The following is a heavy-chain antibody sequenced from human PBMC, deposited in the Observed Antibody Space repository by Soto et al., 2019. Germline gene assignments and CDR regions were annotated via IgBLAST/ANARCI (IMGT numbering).Heavy chain of an antibody. Sequence: GGSLRLSCAASGFTFSSYAMSWVRQAPGKGLEWVSAISGSGGSTYYADSVKGRFTISRDNSKNTLYLQMNSLRAEDTAVYYCAKSCGSDCYSYYYYYGMDVWGQGTTVTVSS. D-gene: IGHD2-21*02. CDR1: GFTFSSYA. V-gene: IGHV3-23*01. CDR3: AKSCGSDCYSYYYYYGMDV. J-gene: IGHJ6*02. CDR2: ISGSGGST.